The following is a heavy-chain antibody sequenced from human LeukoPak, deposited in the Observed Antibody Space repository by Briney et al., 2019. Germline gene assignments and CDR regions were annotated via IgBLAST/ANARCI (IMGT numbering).Heavy chain of an antibody. CDR1: GYTFTNYY. J-gene: IGHJ6*03. CDR2: INPGGGNT. D-gene: IGHD3-9*01. V-gene: IGHV1-46*01. CDR3: AREPLYYDILTGYYSDYYMDV. Sequence: ASVKVSCKASGYTFTNYYIHWVRQAPGQGLEWMGLINPGGGNTNYAQNFQGRVTMTRDTSASTVYMELSSLRSEDTAVYYCAREPLYYDILTGYYSDYYMDVWGKGTTVTISS.